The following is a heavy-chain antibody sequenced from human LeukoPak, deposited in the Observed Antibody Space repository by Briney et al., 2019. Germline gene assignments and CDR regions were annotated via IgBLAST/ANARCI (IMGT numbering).Heavy chain of an antibody. V-gene: IGHV1-18*01. J-gene: IGHJ5*02. CDR3: ARGPDIVVESTPFDP. CDR1: GYTFTSYG. CDR2: ISAYNGNT. D-gene: IGHD2-2*01. Sequence: GASVKVSCKASGYTFTSYGITWVRQAPGQGLEWMGCISAYNGNTNYAQKLQGRVTMTTDTSTSTAYMELRSLRSDDTAVYYCARGPDIVVESTPFDPWGQGTLVTVSS.